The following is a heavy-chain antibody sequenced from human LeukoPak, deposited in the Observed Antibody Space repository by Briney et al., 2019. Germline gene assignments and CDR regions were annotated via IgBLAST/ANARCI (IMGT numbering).Heavy chain of an antibody. CDR2: IYPHDSDT. D-gene: IGHD6-13*01. CDR3: ARQGGAAAGFHY. J-gene: IGHJ4*02. CDR1: GYGFTSYW. V-gene: IGHV5-51*01. Sequence: GESLKISCKGSGYGFTSYWIAWVRQMPGTGKGLEWMGIIYPHDSDTRYSPSFQGQVIISVDKSINTAYLEWSSLKASDTAMYYCARQGGAAAGFHYWGQGTLVTVSS.